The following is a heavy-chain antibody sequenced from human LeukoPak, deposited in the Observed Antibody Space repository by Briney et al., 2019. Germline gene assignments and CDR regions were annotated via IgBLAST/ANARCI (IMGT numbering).Heavy chain of an antibody. CDR1: GYIFTSYG. D-gene: IGHD2-2*02. CDR2: ISAYNGNT. J-gene: IGHJ5*02. Sequence: ASVKVSCKASGYIFTSYGISWVRQAPGQGLEWMGWISAYNGNTNYAQKLQGRVTMTTDTSTSTAYMELRSLRSDDTAVYYCARDVVVPAAILRFDPWGQGTLVTVSS. CDR3: ARDVVVPAAILRFDP. V-gene: IGHV1-18*01.